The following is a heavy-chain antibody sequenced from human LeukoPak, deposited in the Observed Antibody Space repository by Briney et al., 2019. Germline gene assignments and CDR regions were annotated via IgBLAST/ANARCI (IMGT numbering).Heavy chain of an antibody. J-gene: IGHJ3*02. D-gene: IGHD6-19*01. CDR1: GGTFSSYA. CDR3: ASAGPIAVAGTLAFDI. Sequence: GASVTVSCQASGGTFSSYAISWVRQAPGQGLEWMGRIIPILGIASYAQKFQGRVTITADKSTSTAYMELSSLRSEDTAVYYGASAGPIAVAGTLAFDIWGQGTMVTVSS. CDR2: IIPILGIA. V-gene: IGHV1-69*04.